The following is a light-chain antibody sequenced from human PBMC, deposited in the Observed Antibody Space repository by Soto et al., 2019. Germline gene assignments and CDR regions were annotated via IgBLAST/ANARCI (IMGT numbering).Light chain of an antibody. CDR2: GAT. J-gene: IGKJ1*01. Sequence: DIQMTQSPSYLSASPGDRVTITCRSRQSISSYLNWCQQKPGKAHMPMIYGATNLQSGGPSSFSGSGCRTDFTLTISRLQPEDFATYFCQQSYSVRPWTFCQGTKVDIK. V-gene: IGKV1-39*01. CDR3: QQSYSVRPWT. CDR1: QSISSY.